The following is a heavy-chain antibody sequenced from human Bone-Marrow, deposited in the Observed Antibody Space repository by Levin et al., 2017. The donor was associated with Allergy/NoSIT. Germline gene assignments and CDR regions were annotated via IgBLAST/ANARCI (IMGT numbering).Heavy chain of an antibody. J-gene: IGHJ4*02. Sequence: GESLKISCAASGFTFKNFPLTWVRQAPGKGLEWVSGISGSGDKTYYGDSVKGRFTISRDNSKNTLFLQMDGVRVEDTAIYYCAKDQWAGFYGSGSGFASWGQGTLVTVSS. CDR2: ISGSGDKT. D-gene: IGHD3-10*01. CDR1: GFTFKNFP. CDR3: AKDQWAGFYGSGSGFAS. V-gene: IGHV3-23*01.